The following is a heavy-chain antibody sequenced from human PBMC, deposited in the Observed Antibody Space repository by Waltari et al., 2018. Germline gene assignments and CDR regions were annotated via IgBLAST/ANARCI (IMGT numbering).Heavy chain of an antibody. CDR1: GGSISSSSYY. Sequence: QLQLQESGPGLVKPSETLSLTCTVSGGSISSSSYYWGWIRQPPGKGLEWIGSIYYSGSTYYNPSLKSRVTISVDTSKNQFSLKLSSVTAADTAVYYCASELNYYDSSGYLGRGDYFDYWGQGTLVTVSS. CDR3: ASELNYYDSSGYLGRGDYFDY. J-gene: IGHJ4*02. V-gene: IGHV4-39*01. D-gene: IGHD3-22*01. CDR2: IYYSGST.